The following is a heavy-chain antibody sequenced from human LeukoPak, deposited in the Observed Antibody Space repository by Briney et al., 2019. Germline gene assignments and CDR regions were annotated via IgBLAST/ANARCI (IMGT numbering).Heavy chain of an antibody. CDR2: IIPIFGTA. CDR3: ASTAILWNDVRAGFDY. V-gene: IGHV1-69*05. CDR1: GGTFISYA. D-gene: IGHD1-1*01. Sequence: SVKVSCKASGGTFISYAISWVRQAPGQGLEGMGGIIPIFGTANYAQKFQGIVTITTDESTSTAYMELSSLRSEDTAVYYCASTAILWNDVRAGFDYWGQGTLVTVSS. J-gene: IGHJ4*02.